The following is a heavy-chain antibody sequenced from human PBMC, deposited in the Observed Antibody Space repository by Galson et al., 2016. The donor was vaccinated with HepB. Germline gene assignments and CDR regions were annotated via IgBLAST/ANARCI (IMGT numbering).Heavy chain of an antibody. V-gene: IGHV3-23*01. Sequence: SLRLSCAASGFTFTSYALSWVRQAPGRGLEWVSTLNGSGRKTYYADSVKGRFTISRDNSKNTLFLQINSLRVEDTAVYYCAKSFVKKDFWSYYLADAFDIRGQGTTVTVS. CDR3: AKSFVKKDFWSYYLADAFDI. CDR1: GFTFTSYA. CDR2: LNGSGRKT. J-gene: IGHJ3*02. D-gene: IGHD3-3*01.